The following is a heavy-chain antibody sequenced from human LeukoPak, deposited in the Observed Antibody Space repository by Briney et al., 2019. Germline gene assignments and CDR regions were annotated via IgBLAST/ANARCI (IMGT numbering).Heavy chain of an antibody. Sequence: ASVKVSCKTSGYTFTSYGITWVRQAPGQGLEWMGWVSAYADNANYVQKIQGRVTMTTDTSTSTAYMELRSLRSDDTAVYYCARDCIGCHGFDYWGQGTLVTVSS. CDR2: VSAYADNA. CDR1: GYTFTSYG. V-gene: IGHV1-18*01. CDR3: ARDCIGCHGFDY. D-gene: IGHD2-15*01. J-gene: IGHJ4*02.